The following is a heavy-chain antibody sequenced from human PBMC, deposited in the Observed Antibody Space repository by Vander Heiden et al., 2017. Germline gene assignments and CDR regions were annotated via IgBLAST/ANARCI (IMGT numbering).Heavy chain of an antibody. Sequence: QITLKESVPTLVKPTQTLTLTCTFSGFSLSTSGVGVGWFRQPPGKALEWLALIYWNDDKRYSPALKSRLTITKDTSKNQVVLTMTNMDPVDTATYYCAHRRGRTHYDILTGTSYYYYYGMDVWGQGTTVTVSS. CDR2: IYWNDDK. D-gene: IGHD3-9*01. V-gene: IGHV2-5*01. CDR3: AHRRGRTHYDILTGTSYYYYYGMDV. J-gene: IGHJ6*02. CDR1: GFSLSTSGVG.